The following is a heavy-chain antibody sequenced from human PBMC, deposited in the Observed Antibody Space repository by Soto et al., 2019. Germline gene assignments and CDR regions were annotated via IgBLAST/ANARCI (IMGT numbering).Heavy chain of an antibody. CDR2: IQSGGPT. CDR3: ARDDVLCDGGRCYGVPWYG. CDR1: EFTVSSKY. D-gene: IGHD2-15*01. V-gene: IGHV3-66*01. J-gene: IGHJ6*04. Sequence: GGSLRLSCAASEFTVSSKYRSWVRQAPGKGLEWVSLIQSGGPTYYADSVKGRFTISRDTSENTVHLQMDSLRAEDTAVYYCARDDVLCDGGRCYGVPWYGCGKGTTVTLSS.